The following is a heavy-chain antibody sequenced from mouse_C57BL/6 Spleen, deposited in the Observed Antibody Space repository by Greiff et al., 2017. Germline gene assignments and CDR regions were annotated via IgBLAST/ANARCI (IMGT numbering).Heavy chain of an antibody. CDR1: GFTFSDYG. V-gene: IGHV5-17*01. D-gene: IGHD2-4*01. Sequence: EVQLVESGGGLVKPGGSLKLSCAASGFTFSDYGMHWVRQAPEKGLEWVAYISSGSSTIYYADTVKGRFTISRDNAKNTLFLQMTSLRSEDTAMYYCARDDYAYAMDYWGQGTSVTVAS. CDR2: ISSGSSTI. CDR3: ARDDYAYAMDY. J-gene: IGHJ4*01.